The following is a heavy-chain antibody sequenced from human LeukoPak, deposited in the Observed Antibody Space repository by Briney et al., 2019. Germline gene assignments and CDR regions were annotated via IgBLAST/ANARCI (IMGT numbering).Heavy chain of an antibody. CDR1: GFTFSSYS. J-gene: IGHJ3*02. Sequence: GGSLRLSCAASGFTFSSYSMNWVRQAPGKGLEWVSSISSSSSYIYYADSVKGRFTISRDNAKNSLYLQMNSLRAEDTAVYYCAEGHYYDSSGYSGDAFDIWGQGTMVTVSS. CDR3: AEGHYYDSSGYSGDAFDI. D-gene: IGHD3-22*01. CDR2: ISSSSSYI. V-gene: IGHV3-21*01.